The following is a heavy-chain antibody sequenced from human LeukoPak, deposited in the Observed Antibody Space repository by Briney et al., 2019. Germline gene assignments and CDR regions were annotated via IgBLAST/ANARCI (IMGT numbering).Heavy chain of an antibody. J-gene: IGHJ4*02. CDR2: IWYDGSNK. CDR3: ARDTRESSGYSYGYGDY. V-gene: IGHV3-33*01. D-gene: IGHD5-18*01. CDR1: GFTFSSYG. Sequence: PGGSLRLSCAASGFTFSSYGMHWVRQAPGKGLEWVAVIWYDGSNKYYADSVKGRFTISRDNSKNTLYLQMNSLRAEDTAVYYCARDTRESSGYSYGYGDYWGQGTLVTVSS.